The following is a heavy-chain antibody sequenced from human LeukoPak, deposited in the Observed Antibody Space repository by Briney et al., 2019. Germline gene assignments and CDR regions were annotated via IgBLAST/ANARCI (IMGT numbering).Heavy chain of an antibody. Sequence: ASVKVSCKASGYTFTIYYMHWVRQAPGQGLEWMGIINPSGGSTSYAQKFQGRVTMTRDTSTSTVYMELSSLRSEDTAVYYCARGGALYSYGLHSFDYWGQGTLVTVSS. CDR2: INPSGGST. CDR3: ARGGALYSYGLHSFDY. J-gene: IGHJ4*02. D-gene: IGHD5-18*01. V-gene: IGHV1-46*01. CDR1: GYTFTIYY.